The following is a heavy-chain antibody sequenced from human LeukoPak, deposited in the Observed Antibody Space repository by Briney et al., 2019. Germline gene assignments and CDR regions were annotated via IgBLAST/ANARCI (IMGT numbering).Heavy chain of an antibody. J-gene: IGHJ6*03. V-gene: IGHV4-34*01. D-gene: IGHD5-24*01. CDR1: GGSFSGYY. CDR2: INHSGST. CDR3: ARGQRWLQSPQYHYYYMDV. Sequence: SETLSLTCAVYGGSFSGYYWSWIRQPPGKGLEWIGEINHSGSTNYNPSLKSRVTISVDTSKNQFSLKLSSVTAADTAVYYCARGQRWLQSPQYHYYYMDVWGKGTTVTVSS.